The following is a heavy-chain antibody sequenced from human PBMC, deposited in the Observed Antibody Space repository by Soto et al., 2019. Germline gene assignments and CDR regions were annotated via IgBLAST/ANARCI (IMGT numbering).Heavy chain of an antibody. CDR1: GFTFSSYE. Sequence: SGGSLRLSCVASGFTFSSYEMNWVRQAPGKGLEWVSYISSSGSTIYYADSVKGRFTISRDNAKNSLYLQMNSLRAEDTAVYYCARVRYPELEDPDAFDIWGQGTMVTVSS. CDR2: ISSSGSTI. V-gene: IGHV3-48*03. D-gene: IGHD1-7*01. CDR3: ARVRYPELEDPDAFDI. J-gene: IGHJ3*02.